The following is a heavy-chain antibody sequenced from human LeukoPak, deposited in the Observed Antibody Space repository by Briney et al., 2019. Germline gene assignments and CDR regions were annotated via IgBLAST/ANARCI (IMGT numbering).Heavy chain of an antibody. Sequence: SQILSPTCAISGASVSSNSAAWNWIRHSPSRGLEWLGRTYYRSKWYNDYAVSVKSRITINPDTSKNQFSLQLNSVTPEDTAVYSCVREAAAGTGWFDPWRQGTMVTHSS. CDR2: TYYRSKWYN. CDR3: VREAAAGTGWFDP. CDR1: GASVSSNSAA. J-gene: IGHJ5*02. D-gene: IGHD6-13*01. V-gene: IGHV6-1*01.